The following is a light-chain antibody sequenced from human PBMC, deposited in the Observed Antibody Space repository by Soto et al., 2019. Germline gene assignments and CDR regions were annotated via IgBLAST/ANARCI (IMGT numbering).Light chain of an antibody. V-gene: IGLV2-8*01. J-gene: IGLJ2*01. Sequence: QSALTQPPSASGSAGHSVTIPCTGTGIDDYDYNFVSWYQHHPGKVPQLIIFEVNKRPSGVPDRFSGSKSVTTASLTVSGLQADDEADYYCSTFAVSPVIFGGGTKLTVL. CDR1: GIDDYDYNF. CDR3: STFAVSPVI. CDR2: EVN.